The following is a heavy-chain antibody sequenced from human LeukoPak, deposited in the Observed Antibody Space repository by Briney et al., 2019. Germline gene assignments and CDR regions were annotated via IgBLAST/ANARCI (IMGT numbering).Heavy chain of an antibody. CDR3: ARDINYCTPTLCHRNWFDP. J-gene: IGHJ5*02. CDR1: GFSLSSYS. CDR2: ISSSSNTI. V-gene: IGHV3-48*01. Sequence: GGSLGLSCAASGFSLSSYSMDRFRQTPGKGLEWISYISSSSNTIYYADSVEGRFTISRDNAKNALYLQMNNLRAEDSAVYFCARDINYCTPTLCHRNWFDPWGQGTLVTVSS. D-gene: IGHD2-8*01.